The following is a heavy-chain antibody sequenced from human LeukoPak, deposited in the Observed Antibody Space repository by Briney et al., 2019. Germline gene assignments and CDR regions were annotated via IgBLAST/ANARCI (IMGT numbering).Heavy chain of an antibody. CDR1: GGSFSDYF. D-gene: IGHD5-12*01. V-gene: IGHV4-59*01. Sequence: SETLSLTCAVYGGSFSDYFWSWIRQPPGKGLEWIGYIYYSGSTNYNPSLKSRVTISVDTSKNQFSLKLSSVTAADTAVYYCARGVGYSGYDYFDYWGQGTLVTVSS. J-gene: IGHJ4*02. CDR2: IYYSGST. CDR3: ARGVGYSGYDYFDY.